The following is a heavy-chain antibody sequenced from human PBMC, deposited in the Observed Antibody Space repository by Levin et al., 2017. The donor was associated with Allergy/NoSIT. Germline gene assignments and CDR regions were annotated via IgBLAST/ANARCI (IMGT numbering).Heavy chain of an antibody. CDR3: ARVPGDYDILTYYYGMDV. CDR1: GFTFSSYS. V-gene: IGHV3-48*02. Sequence: GGSLRLSCAASGFTFSSYSMNWVRQAPGKGLEWVSYIISSSSTIYYADSVKGRFTISRDNAKNSLYLQMNSLRDEDTAVYYCARVPGDYDILTYYYGMDVWGQGTTVTVSS. D-gene: IGHD3-9*01. CDR2: IISSSSTI. J-gene: IGHJ6*02.